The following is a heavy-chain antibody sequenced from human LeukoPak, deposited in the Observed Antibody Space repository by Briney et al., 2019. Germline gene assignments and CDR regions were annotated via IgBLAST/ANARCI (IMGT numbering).Heavy chain of an antibody. CDR3: AREKSTTWLQEDYFDY. J-gene: IGHJ4*02. Sequence: GGSLRLSCAASGFTFSSSWMHWVRQAPGKGLEWVAVISYDGSNKYYADSVKGRFTISRDNSKNTLYLQMNSLRAEDTAVYYCAREKSTTWLQEDYFDYWGQGTLVTVSS. D-gene: IGHD5-12*01. V-gene: IGHV3-30-3*01. CDR2: ISYDGSNK. CDR1: GFTFSSSW.